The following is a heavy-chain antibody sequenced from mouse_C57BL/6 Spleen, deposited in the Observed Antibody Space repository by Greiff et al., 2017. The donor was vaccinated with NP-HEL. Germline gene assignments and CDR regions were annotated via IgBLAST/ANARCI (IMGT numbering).Heavy chain of an antibody. CDR2: ISDGGSYT. J-gene: IGHJ2*01. V-gene: IGHV5-4*01. Sequence: EVQRVESGGGLVKPGGSLKLSCAASGFTFSSYAMSWVRQTPEKRLEWVATISDGGSYTYYPDNVKGRFTISRDNAKNNLYMQRSHLKSEDTAMYYCARDRLRQPLLDYWGQGTTLTVSS. D-gene: IGHD2-2*01. CDR3: ARDRLRQPLLDY. CDR1: GFTFSSYA.